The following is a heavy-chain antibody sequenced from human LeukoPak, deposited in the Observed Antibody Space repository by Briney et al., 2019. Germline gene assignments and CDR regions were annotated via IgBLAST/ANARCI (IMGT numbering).Heavy chain of an antibody. CDR1: SDSISSHY. Sequence: PSETLSLTCTVSSDSISSHYWSWIRQPPGKGLEWIGYIYYSGTTSYHPFLKSRVTISIDTSTNQFSLKLSSVTAADTAAYYCASLAPAGPFDYWGQGTLVTVSS. J-gene: IGHJ4*02. V-gene: IGHV4-59*11. CDR2: IYYSGTT. CDR3: ASLAPAGPFDY. D-gene: IGHD6-13*01.